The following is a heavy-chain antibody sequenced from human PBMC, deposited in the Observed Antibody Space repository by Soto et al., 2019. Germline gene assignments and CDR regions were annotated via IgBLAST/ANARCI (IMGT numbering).Heavy chain of an antibody. V-gene: IGHV1-18*01. D-gene: IGHD3-22*01. CDR2: ISAYNGNT. CDR3: ARGRGGYDSSGYAAFDI. CDR1: GYTFTSYG. Sequence: GASVKVSCKASGYTFTSYGIIWVRQAPGQGLEWMGWISAYNGNTNYAQKLQGRVTMTTDTSTSTAYMELRSLRSDDTAVYYCARGRGGYDSSGYAAFDIWGQGTMVTVSS. J-gene: IGHJ3*02.